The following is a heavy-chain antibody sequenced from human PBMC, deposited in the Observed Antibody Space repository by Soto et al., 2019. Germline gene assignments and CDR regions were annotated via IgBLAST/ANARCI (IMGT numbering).Heavy chain of an antibody. D-gene: IGHD3-10*01. V-gene: IGHV3-21*01. CDR3: TRCMGFDASGYDYFDS. CDR1: GFTFSGHT. J-gene: IGHJ4*02. Sequence: EVQLVESGGGLVKPGGSLRLSCAASGFTFSGHTINWVRQAPGKGLEWVSSVSSSSSYIYYADSVKGRSTVSIDNAEKSLYPKMHSLRAADTPIYYCTRCMGFDASGYDYFDSWGQGTLVTASS. CDR2: VSSSSSYI.